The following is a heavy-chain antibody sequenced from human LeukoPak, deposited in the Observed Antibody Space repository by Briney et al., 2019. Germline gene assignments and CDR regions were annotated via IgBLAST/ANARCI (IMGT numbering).Heavy chain of an antibody. CDR2: ISGSGGST. CDR1: GFTFDDYA. Sequence: GRSLRLSCAASGFTFDDYAMSWVRQAPGKGLEWVSAISGSGGSTYYADSVKGRFTISRDNSKNTLYLQMNSLRAEDTAVYYCAKDPSSGWPGDYWGQGTLVTVSS. J-gene: IGHJ4*02. CDR3: AKDPSSGWPGDY. V-gene: IGHV3-23*01. D-gene: IGHD6-19*01.